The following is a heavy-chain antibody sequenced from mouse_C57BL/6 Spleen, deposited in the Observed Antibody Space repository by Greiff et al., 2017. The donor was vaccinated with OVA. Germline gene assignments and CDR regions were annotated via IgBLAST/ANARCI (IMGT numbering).Heavy chain of an antibody. D-gene: IGHD1-1*01. CDR1: GYTFTEYT. CDR3: ARHEEGTMGYGSSSWFAY. V-gene: IGHV1-62-2*01. J-gene: IGHJ3*01. Sequence: QVQLQQSGAELVKPGASVKLSCKASGYTFTEYTIHWVKQRSGQGLEWIGWFYPGSGSIKYNEKFKDKATLTADKSSSPVYMELSRLTSEDAAVYFCARHEEGTMGYGSSSWFAYWGQGTLVTVSA. CDR2: FYPGSGSI.